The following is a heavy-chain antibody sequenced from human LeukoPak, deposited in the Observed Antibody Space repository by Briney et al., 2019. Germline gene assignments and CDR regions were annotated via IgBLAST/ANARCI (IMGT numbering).Heavy chain of an antibody. CDR1: GFTFSSYW. V-gene: IGHV3-7*01. J-gene: IGHJ4*02. D-gene: IGHD3-22*01. CDR2: IKQDGSEI. CDR3: ARGKYYYDSTGYYPGGDY. Sequence: PGGSLRLSCAASGFTFSSYWMSWVRQAPGKGLEWVANIKQDGSEIYYVDSMKGRFTISRDNAKNSLYLQMNSLRAEDTAVYYCARGKYYYDSTGYYPGGDYWGQGTLVTVSS.